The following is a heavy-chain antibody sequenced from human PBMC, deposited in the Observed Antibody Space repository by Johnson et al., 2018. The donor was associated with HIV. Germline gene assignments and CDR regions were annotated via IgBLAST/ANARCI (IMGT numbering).Heavy chain of an antibody. CDR1: GFTFSLYN. J-gene: IGHJ3*02. CDR3: GRWPQSRGDAFDI. D-gene: IGHD5-24*01. V-gene: IGHV3-48*01. Sequence: VQLVESGGALVQPGGSLRLSCAASGFTFSLYNMNWVRQAPGKGLEWISYISSSGGTIYYADSVKGRFTISRDDAQNSLYLQMSSLSAEDTAVYFCGRWPQSRGDAFDIWGQGTMVTVSS. CDR2: ISSSGGTI.